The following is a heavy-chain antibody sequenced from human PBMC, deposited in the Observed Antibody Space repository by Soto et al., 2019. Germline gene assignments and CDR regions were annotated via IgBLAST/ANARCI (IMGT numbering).Heavy chain of an antibody. J-gene: IGHJ4*02. D-gene: IGHD6-19*01. CDR3: ARDNGQWMVEP. CDR1: GYTITSYG. Sequence: QVQLVQSGGEVKEPGASVKVSCKASGYTITSYGFSWVRQAPGQWLEWMGWISGYSGDTKYSQKFQGRVTMTTDTSTSTAHMDLRSLTSDDTAVYYCARDNGQWMVEPWGQGTLVTVSS. V-gene: IGHV1-18*01. CDR2: ISGYSGDT.